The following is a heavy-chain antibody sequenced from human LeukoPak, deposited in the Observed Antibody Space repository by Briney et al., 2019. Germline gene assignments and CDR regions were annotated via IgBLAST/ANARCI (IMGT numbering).Heavy chain of an antibody. J-gene: IGHJ6*04. Sequence: RGRSLRLSCVASGFTFSSYGMDWVRQAPGKGREWVAVIWYYGRNKYYADSVEGRCTISRDNSKNTLYLQMNSLRVEDTAVYYCARGLQVIYCMDVWGKGTTVTVSS. CDR3: ARGLQVIYCMDV. D-gene: IGHD2-21*01. CDR1: GFTFSSYG. V-gene: IGHV3-33*01. CDR2: IWYYGRNK.